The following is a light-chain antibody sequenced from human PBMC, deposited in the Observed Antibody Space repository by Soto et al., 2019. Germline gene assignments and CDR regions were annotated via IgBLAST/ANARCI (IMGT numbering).Light chain of an antibody. CDR1: QGIGSN. CDR2: GAS. J-gene: IGKJ4*01. V-gene: IGKV3-15*01. CDR3: RQYSDWPPVT. Sequence: EVVMTQSPATLSLSPGDRATVSCRASQGIGSNLAWYQQKPGQAPRLLLYGASTRAAGVPARFSGSGSGTEVILTTSSLQSEDFALFYCRQYSDWPPVTFGGVTKVEIK.